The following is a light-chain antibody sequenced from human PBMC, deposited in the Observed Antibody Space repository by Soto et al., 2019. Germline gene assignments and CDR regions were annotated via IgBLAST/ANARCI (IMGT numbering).Light chain of an antibody. V-gene: IGKV3D-15*01. Sequence: EIVMTQSPATLSVSPGERATLSCRASQSVSSNLAWYQQKPGQAPRLLIYDASNRATGIPARFSDSGSGTDFTLTISRLEPEDFVLYYCQHFRAFGQGTRLEIK. CDR2: DAS. CDR1: QSVSSN. J-gene: IGKJ5*01. CDR3: QHFRA.